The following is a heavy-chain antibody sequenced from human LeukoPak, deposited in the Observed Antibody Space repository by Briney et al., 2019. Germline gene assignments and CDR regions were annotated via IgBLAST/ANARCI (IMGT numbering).Heavy chain of an antibody. Sequence: SETLSLTCTVSGGSISSYYWSWIRQPPGKGLEWIGYIYYSGSTNYNPSLKSRVTISVDTSKNQFSLKLSSVTAADTAVYYCARCDILTGADAFDIWGQGTMVTVSS. CDR1: GGSISSYY. CDR3: ARCDILTGADAFDI. CDR2: IYYSGST. V-gene: IGHV4-59*01. D-gene: IGHD3-9*01. J-gene: IGHJ3*02.